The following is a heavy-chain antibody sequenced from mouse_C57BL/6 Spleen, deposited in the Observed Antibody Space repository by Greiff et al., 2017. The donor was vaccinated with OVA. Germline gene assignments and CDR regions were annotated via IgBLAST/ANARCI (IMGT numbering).Heavy chain of an antibody. V-gene: IGHV5-9*01. CDR1: GFTFSSYT. J-gene: IGHJ3*01. CDR3: ARMGGNYDLAWFAY. Sequence: EVKVVESGGGLVKPGGSLKLSCAASGFTFSSYTMSWVRQTPEKRLEWVATISGGGGNTYYPDSVKGRFTISRDNAKNTLYLQMSSLRSEDTALYYGARMGGNYDLAWFAYWGQGTLVTVSA. D-gene: IGHD2-1*01. CDR2: ISGGGGNT.